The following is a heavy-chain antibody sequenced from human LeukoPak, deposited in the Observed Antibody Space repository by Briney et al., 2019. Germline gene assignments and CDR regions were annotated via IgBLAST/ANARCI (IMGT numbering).Heavy chain of an antibody. CDR1: GGSFSGYY. J-gene: IGHJ6*03. V-gene: IGHV4-34*01. CDR2: INHSGST. D-gene: IGHD3-22*01. CDR3: ARASKQYYYDSSGYWHYYYYYMDV. Sequence: PSETLSLTCAVYGGSFSGYYWSWIRQPPGKGLEWIGEINHSGSTNYNPFLKSRVTISVDTSKNQFSLKLSSVTAADTAVYYCARASKQYYYDSSGYWHYYYYYMDVWGKGTTVTVSS.